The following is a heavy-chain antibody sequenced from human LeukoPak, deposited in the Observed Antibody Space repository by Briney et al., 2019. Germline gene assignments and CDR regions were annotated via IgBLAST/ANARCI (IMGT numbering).Heavy chain of an antibody. J-gene: IGHJ4*02. V-gene: IGHV1-46*01. CDR3: VRGQTTTMVIQHFDY. CDR2: INPSGGST. CDR1: GFTFTSYY. D-gene: IGHD5-18*01. Sequence: ASVKVSCKASGFTFTSYYMHWVRQAPGQGLEWMGIINPSGGSTNYAQMFQGRVTMTRDTSTSTVYMELSSLRSEDTAVYYCVRGQTTTMVIQHFDYWGQGTLVTVSS.